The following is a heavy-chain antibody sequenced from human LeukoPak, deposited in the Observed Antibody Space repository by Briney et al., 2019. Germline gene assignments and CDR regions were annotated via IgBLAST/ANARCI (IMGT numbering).Heavy chain of an antibody. D-gene: IGHD6-13*01. CDR3: ARGTIAAAAGYNWFDP. V-gene: IGHV4-34*01. CDR1: GGSFSGYY. Sequence: SETLSLTCAVYGGSFSGYYWSWIRQPPGKGLEWIREINHSGSTNYNPSLKSRVTISVDTSKNQFSLKLSSVTAADTAVYYCARGTIAAAAGYNWFDPWGQGTLVTVSS. CDR2: INHSGST. J-gene: IGHJ5*02.